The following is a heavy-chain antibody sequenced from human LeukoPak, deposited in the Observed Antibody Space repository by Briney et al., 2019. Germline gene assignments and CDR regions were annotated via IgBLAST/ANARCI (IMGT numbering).Heavy chain of an antibody. CDR3: ARRGWLVNFDY. J-gene: IGHJ4*02. D-gene: IGHD6-19*01. CDR2: ISDSGGDI. Sequence: PGGSLRLSCGASGFTFSSYAMSWVRQAPGKGLEWVSAISDSGGDIEYADSVKGRFTISRDNSKNTLYLQMNSLRAGDTAIYHCARRGWLVNFDYWGQGTLVTVSS. CDR1: GFTFSSYA. V-gene: IGHV3-23*01.